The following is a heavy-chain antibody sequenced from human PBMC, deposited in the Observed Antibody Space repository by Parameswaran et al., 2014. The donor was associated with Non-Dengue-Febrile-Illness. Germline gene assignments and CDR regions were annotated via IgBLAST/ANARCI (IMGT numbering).Heavy chain of an antibody. J-gene: IGHJ4*02. CDR3: TTESGPGNTLYPYFDY. CDR2: IKSLTDGGTT. Sequence: VRQAPGKGLEWVGRIKSLTDGGTTDYAAHLKGRFSVSRDDSRKTVFLQLRGLQTEDTAVYYCTTESGPGNTLYPYFDYWGQGSLVTVSS. D-gene: IGHD1-26*01. V-gene: IGHV3-15*01.